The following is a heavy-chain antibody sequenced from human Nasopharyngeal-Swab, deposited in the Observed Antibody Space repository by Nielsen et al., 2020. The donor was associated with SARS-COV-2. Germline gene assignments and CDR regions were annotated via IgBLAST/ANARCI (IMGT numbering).Heavy chain of an antibody. Sequence: SETLSLTCTVSGGSISSSSYYWGWIRQPPGKGLEWIGSIYYSGSTYYNPSLKSRVTISVNTSKSQFSLNLSSVTAADTAVYYCARQIWLRFSWFDPWGQGTLVTVSS. J-gene: IGHJ5*02. CDR3: ARQIWLRFSWFDP. CDR1: GGSISSSSYY. CDR2: IYYSGST. V-gene: IGHV4-39*01. D-gene: IGHD5-12*01.